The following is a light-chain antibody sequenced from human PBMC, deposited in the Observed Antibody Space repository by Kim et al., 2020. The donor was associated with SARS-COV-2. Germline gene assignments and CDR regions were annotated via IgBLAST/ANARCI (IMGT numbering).Light chain of an antibody. CDR1: SGSIASDF. CDR2: EDH. CDR3: QSYNDNDWV. V-gene: IGLV6-57*01. Sequence: NFMLTQSHSVSESPGKTVIISCTRSSGSIASDFVQWSQQRPGSSPTTVIYEDHKRPSGVPDRFSGSVDTSSNSASLTISGLRAEDEADYYCQSYNDNDWVFGGGTQLTVL. J-gene: IGLJ3*02.